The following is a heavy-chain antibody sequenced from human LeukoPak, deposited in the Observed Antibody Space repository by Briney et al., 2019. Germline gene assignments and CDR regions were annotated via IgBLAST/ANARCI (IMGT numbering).Heavy chain of an antibody. CDR1: GGSISSGGYS. CDR2: IYHSGST. D-gene: IGHD3-3*02. J-gene: IGHJ4*02. Sequence: SETLSLTCAVSGGSISSGGYSWSWIRQPPGKGLEWIGYIYHSGSTYYNPSLKSRVTISLDTSKNQFSLHLTSVTAADTAVYYCARQLAGLAPPGFIDSWGQGTLVTVSS. CDR3: ARQLAGLAPPGFIDS. V-gene: IGHV4-30-2*01.